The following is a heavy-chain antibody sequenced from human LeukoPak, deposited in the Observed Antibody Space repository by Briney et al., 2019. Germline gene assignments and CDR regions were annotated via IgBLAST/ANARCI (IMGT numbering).Heavy chain of an antibody. CDR2: INPNSGGT. D-gene: IGHD2-8*01. CDR1: GYTFTGYY. CDR3: AKLYQVST. J-gene: IGHJ4*02. Sequence: ASVKVSCKASGYTFTGYYMHWVRQAPGQGLEWMGRINPNSGGTNYAQKFQGRVTITRNTSISTAYMELSSLRSEDTAVYYCAKLYQVSTWGQGTLVTVSS. V-gene: IGHV1-2*06.